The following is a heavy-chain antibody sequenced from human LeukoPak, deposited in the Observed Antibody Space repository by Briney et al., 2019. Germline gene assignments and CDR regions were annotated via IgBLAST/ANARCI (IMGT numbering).Heavy chain of an antibody. CDR2: IIPIFGIA. D-gene: IGHD1-14*01. Sequence: ASVKVSCKASGRTFSSYAISWVRQAPGQRLEWMGRIIPIFGIANYAQKFQGRVTITADKSTSTAYMELSSLRSEDTAVYYCAREGTGSEPYWGQGTLVTVSS. V-gene: IGHV1-69*04. CDR3: AREGTGSEPY. CDR1: GRTFSSYA. J-gene: IGHJ4*02.